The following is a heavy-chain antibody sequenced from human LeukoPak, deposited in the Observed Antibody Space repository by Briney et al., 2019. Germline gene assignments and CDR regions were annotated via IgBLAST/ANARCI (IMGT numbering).Heavy chain of an antibody. Sequence: GVSLRLSGAASGFTFSSYWMSWVRQAPGKGLEWVASIKQDGSEKYYVDSVKGRFTISRDTAKTSLYLQMNSLRAEDTALYYCARAPGEGWFDPWGQGTLVTVSS. CDR1: GFTFSSYW. CDR2: IKQDGSEK. D-gene: IGHD4-17*01. CDR3: ARAPGEGWFDP. V-gene: IGHV3-7*01. J-gene: IGHJ5*02.